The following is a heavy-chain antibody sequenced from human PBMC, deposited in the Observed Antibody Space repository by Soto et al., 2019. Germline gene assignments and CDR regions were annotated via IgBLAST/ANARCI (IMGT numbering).Heavy chain of an antibody. Sequence: PGGSLRLSCAASGFTFNNYAMTWVRQAPGKGLEWVSAISGGGDTTSYADSVKGRFTVSRDGSKNTLYLQMSSLRAEDTALYYCAKGRGGSGSLTPRVDFWGQGTLVXVSS. CDR2: ISGGGDTT. V-gene: IGHV3-23*01. D-gene: IGHD3-10*01. CDR3: AKGRGGSGSLTPRVDF. CDR1: GFTFNNYA. J-gene: IGHJ4*02.